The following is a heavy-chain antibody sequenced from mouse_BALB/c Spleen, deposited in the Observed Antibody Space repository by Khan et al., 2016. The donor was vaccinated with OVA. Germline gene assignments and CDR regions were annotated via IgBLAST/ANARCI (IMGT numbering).Heavy chain of an antibody. CDR1: GYTFTTAG. Sequence: QIQLVQSGPELKKPGETVRISCKASGYTFTTAGIQWVQKMPGKGLKWIGWINTHSGVPKYAEDFKGRFAFSLDISVNTAYLQITNLKYEDTATYVCSGGEDAYYRNDVGAMEYWGQGTSVTVSS. J-gene: IGHJ4*01. CDR3: SGGEDAYYRNDVGAMEY. V-gene: IGHV9-4*02. D-gene: IGHD2-14*01. CDR2: INTHSGVP.